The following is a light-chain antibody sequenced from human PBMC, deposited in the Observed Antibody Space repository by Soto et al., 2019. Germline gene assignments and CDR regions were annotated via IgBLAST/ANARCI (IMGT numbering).Light chain of an antibody. V-gene: IGKV1-39*01. CDR3: QQYYSYSWT. CDR2: AAS. CDR1: QSINTY. J-gene: IGKJ1*01. Sequence: IQFTQFPSSLSASVGDRVAITCRTSQSINTYLNWYQQKPGRAPNLLIYAASSLQSGIPSRFSGSGSGTDFTLTISCLQSEDFATYYCQQYYSYSWTFGQGTKVDIK.